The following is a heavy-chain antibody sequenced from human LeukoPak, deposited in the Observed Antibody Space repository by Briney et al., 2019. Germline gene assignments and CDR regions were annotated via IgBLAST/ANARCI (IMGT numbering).Heavy chain of an antibody. CDR1: GFTLSTYS. J-gene: IGHJ4*02. CDR3: ARDGVVVTAIPVDY. V-gene: IGHV3-21*01. D-gene: IGHD2-21*02. CDR2: ISSSSSYI. Sequence: GGSLRLSCAASGFTLSTYSMNWVRQAPGKGLEWVSSISSSSSYIYYADAVKGRFTISRDNAKNSLYLQMNSLRAEDTAVYYCARDGVVVTAIPVDYWGQGTLVTVSS.